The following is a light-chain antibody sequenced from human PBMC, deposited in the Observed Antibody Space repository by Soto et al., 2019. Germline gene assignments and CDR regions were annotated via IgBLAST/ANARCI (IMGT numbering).Light chain of an antibody. V-gene: IGKV3-15*01. CDR3: QQYNNWPIT. CDR2: GAS. J-gene: IGKJ5*01. CDR1: QSVSDN. Sequence: EIVMTQSPATLSLSPGQRATLSCRASQSVSDNLAWYPQKPGQASRLFIYGASARATGIPARFSDSWSGTEFTLTISSLQSEDFAVYYCQQYNNWPITFGQGTRLEIK.